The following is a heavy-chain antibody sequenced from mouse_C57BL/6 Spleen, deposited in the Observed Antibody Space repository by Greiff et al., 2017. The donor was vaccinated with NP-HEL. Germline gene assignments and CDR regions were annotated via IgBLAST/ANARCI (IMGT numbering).Heavy chain of an antibody. CDR3: ARAGTGDWLAY. D-gene: IGHD4-1*01. J-gene: IGHJ3*01. Sequence: EVKLMESGPGLVKPSQSLSLTCSVTGYSITSGYYWNWIRQFPGNKLEWMGYISYDGSNNYNPSLKHRISITRDTSKNQFFLKLNSVTTEDTATYYCARAGTGDWLAYWGQGTLVTVSA. CDR1: GYSITSGYY. CDR2: ISYDGSN. V-gene: IGHV3-6*01.